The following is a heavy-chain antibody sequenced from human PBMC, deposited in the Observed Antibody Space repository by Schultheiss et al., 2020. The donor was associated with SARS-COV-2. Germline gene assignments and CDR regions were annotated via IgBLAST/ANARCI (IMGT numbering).Heavy chain of an antibody. Sequence: SETLSLTCTVSGGSISSYYWSWIRQPPGKGLEWIGRIYTSGSTNYNPSLKSRVTMSVDTSKNQFSLKLSSVTAADTAVYYCARVQKLMITFGGAKDYYGMDVWGQGTTVTVSS. CDR1: GGSISSYY. CDR3: ARVQKLMITFGGAKDYYGMDV. J-gene: IGHJ6*02. V-gene: IGHV4-4*07. D-gene: IGHD3-16*01. CDR2: IYTSGST.